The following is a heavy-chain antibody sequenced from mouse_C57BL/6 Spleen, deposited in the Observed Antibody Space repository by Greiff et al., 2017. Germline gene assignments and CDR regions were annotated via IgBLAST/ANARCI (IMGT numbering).Heavy chain of an antibody. CDR3: AKSSSHPFDY. CDR2: INPSTGGT. J-gene: IGHJ2*01. D-gene: IGHD1-1*01. V-gene: IGHV1-42*01. CDR1: GYSFTGYY. Sequence: VQLQQSGPELVKPGASVKISCKASGYSFTGYYMNWVKQSPEKSLEWIGEINPSTGGTTYNQKFKAKATLTVDKSSSTAYMQLKSLTSEDSAVYYCAKSSSHPFDYWGQGTTLTVSS.